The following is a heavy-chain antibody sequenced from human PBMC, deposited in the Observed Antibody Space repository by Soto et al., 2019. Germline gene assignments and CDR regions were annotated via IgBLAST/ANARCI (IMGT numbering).Heavy chain of an antibody. CDR1: GGSFSGYY. CDR3: AARGDISAGY. D-gene: IGHD2-15*01. V-gene: IGHV4-34*01. J-gene: IGHJ4*02. CDR2: INHSGST. Sequence: TSETLSLTCAVYGGSFSGYYWSWIRQPPGKGLEWIGEINHSGSTNYNPSLKSRVTISVDTSKNQFSLKLSSVTAADTAVYYCAARGDISAGYWGQGTRVTVSS.